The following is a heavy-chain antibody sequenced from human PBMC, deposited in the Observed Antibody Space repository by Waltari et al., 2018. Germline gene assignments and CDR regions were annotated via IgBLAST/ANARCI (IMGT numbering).Heavy chain of an antibody. D-gene: IGHD2-15*01. Sequence: QVQLQESSPGLVKPSETLSLTCAVSGYSISSGYYWGWIRQPPGKGLEWIGSIYHSGSTYYNPSLKSRVTISVDTSKNQFSLKLSSVTAADTAVYYCARQPNCSGGSCYLGGMDVWGQGTTVTVSS. CDR3: ARQPNCSGGSCYLGGMDV. V-gene: IGHV4-38-2*01. J-gene: IGHJ6*02. CDR1: GYSISSGYY. CDR2: IYHSGST.